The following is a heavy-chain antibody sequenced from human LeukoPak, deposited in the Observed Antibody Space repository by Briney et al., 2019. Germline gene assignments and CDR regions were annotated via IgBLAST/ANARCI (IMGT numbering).Heavy chain of an antibody. V-gene: IGHV3-53*01. CDR2: IYSGGST. CDR3: ARSLYRNTYNWNRINSAVYNWFDP. CDR1: GFTVSSNY. Sequence: GGSLSLSCAASGFTVSSNYMSWVRQAPGKGLEWVSVIYSGGSTYYADSVKGRFTISRDNSKSTLYIQMNSLRAEDTAVYYCARSLYRNTYNWNRINSAVYNWFDPWGQGTLVTVSS. D-gene: IGHD1-20*01. J-gene: IGHJ5*02.